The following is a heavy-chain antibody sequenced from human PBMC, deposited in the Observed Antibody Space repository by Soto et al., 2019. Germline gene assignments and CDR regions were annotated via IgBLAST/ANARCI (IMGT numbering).Heavy chain of an antibody. Sequence: HPGGSLRLSCAASGFTVSSYAMSWVRQAPGKGLEWVSAISGSGGSTYYADSVKGRFTISRDNSKNTLYLQMNSLRAEDTAVYYCAKDVEGYFEWLLYVRGNYYYGMDVWGQGPKVTVSS. CDR1: GFTVSSYA. V-gene: IGHV3-23*01. D-gene: IGHD3-9*01. CDR3: AKDVEGYFEWLLYVRGNYYYGMDV. J-gene: IGHJ6*02. CDR2: ISGSGGST.